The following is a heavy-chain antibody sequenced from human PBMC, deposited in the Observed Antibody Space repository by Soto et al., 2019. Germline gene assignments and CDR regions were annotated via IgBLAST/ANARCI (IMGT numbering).Heavy chain of an antibody. CDR1: GGSISSYY. CDR3: ASWWAIKGYFTY. D-gene: IGHD2-15*01. V-gene: IGHV4-59*08. Sequence: PSETLSLTCTVSGGSISSYYWSWIRQPPGKGLEWIGYIYYSGTTNYNPSLKSRVTISVDTSKNQFSLKLSSVTAGDTAVYYCASWWAIKGYFTYWGQGSLVTVSX. J-gene: IGHJ4*02. CDR2: IYYSGTT.